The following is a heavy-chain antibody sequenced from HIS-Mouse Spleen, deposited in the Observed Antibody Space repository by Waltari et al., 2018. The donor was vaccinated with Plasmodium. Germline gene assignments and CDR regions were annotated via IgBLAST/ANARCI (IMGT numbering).Heavy chain of an antibody. CDR1: GFPSVSFA. V-gene: IGHV3-23*01. CDR2: ISGSGDST. J-gene: IGHJ4*02. Sequence: EVQLLESGGGLVQPGGSLRLSCAASGFPSVSFARTWVRQAPGQGLEWVSAISGSGDSTYYADSVKGRFTISRDNSKNTLYLQMNSLRAEDTAVYYCAKSSKGTGDLWDYWGQGTLVTVSS. D-gene: IGHD7-27*01. CDR3: AKSSKGTGDLWDY.